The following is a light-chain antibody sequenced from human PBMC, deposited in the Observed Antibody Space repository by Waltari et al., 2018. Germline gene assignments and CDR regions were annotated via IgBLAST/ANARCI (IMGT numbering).Light chain of an antibody. CDR3: QQRADWPYT. Sequence: EFVLTQTPATLSLSPGERATLSCRASPSVGRFLAWYQQKPGQAPRLLIYDASNRATGIPVRFSGSASGTDFTLTISRLEPEDLAVYYCQQRADWPYTFGQGTKLEIK. CDR1: PSVGRF. CDR2: DAS. V-gene: IGKV3-11*01. J-gene: IGKJ2*01.